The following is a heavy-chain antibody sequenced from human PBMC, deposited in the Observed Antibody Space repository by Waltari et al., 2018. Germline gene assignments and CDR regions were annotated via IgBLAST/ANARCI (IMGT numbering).Heavy chain of an antibody. Sequence: QVQLQESGPGLVRPSETLSLTCTVSGGSINSYYWSWIRQTAGKGLEWIGRVYTSGSTNYNPSLKSRVTISVDKSKNQFSLKLSSVTAADTAVYYCARAGSGGYDIYYFDYWGQGTLVTVSS. CDR3: ARAGSGGYDIYYFDY. J-gene: IGHJ4*02. V-gene: IGHV4-4*07. D-gene: IGHD5-12*01. CDR2: VYTSGST. CDR1: GGSINSYY.